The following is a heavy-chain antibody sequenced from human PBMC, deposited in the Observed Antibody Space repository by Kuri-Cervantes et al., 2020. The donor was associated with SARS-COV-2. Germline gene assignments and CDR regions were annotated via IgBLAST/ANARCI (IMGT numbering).Heavy chain of an antibody. CDR3: ARESSYITIFGVVTRYGMDV. V-gene: IGHV4-30-4*01. Sequence: LRLSCAVSAGSISSGDYYWSWIRQPPGKGLEWIGYIYYSGSTYYNPSLKSRVTISVDTSKNQFSLKLSSVTAADTAVYYCARESSYITIFGVVTRYGMDVWGQGTTVTVSS. D-gene: IGHD3-3*01. J-gene: IGHJ6*02. CDR2: IYYSGST. CDR1: AGSISSGDYY.